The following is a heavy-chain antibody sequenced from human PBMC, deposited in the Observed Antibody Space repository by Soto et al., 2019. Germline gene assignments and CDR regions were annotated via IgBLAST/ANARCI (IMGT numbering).Heavy chain of an antibody. D-gene: IGHD2-15*01. CDR2: IHYSGST. V-gene: IGHV4-30-4*01. CDR1: DGSISSGDYY. J-gene: IGHJ4*02. Sequence: SETLSLTCTVSDGSISSGDYYWTWIRQPPGKGLEWIGYIHYSGSTYYNPSLKSRVTISEDTSKNQFSLKLNSVTVADTAVYYCARRAHVVVIAATNYYFDYWGQGVLVTVS. CDR3: ARRAHVVVIAATNYYFDY.